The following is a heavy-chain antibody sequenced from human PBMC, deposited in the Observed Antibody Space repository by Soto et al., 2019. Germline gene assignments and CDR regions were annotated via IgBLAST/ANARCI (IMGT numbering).Heavy chain of an antibody. D-gene: IGHD3-10*01. Sequence: SETLSLTCTVSGGSISSGDYYWSWIRQPPGKGLEWIGSIYYSGSTYYNPSLKSRVTISVDTSKNQFSLKLSSVTAADTAVYYCARRYYYGSGSTLSEWFDPWGQGTLVTVSS. V-gene: IGHV4-39*01. CDR2: IYYSGST. CDR3: ARRYYYGSGSTLSEWFDP. J-gene: IGHJ5*02. CDR1: GGSISSGDYY.